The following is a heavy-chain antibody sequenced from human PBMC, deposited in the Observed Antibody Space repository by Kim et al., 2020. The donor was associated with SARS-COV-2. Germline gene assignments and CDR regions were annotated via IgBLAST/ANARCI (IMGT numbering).Heavy chain of an antibody. CDR1: GGSIRSGGKF. CDR2: ISYSGNS. Sequence: SETLSLTCSVSGGSIRSGGKFWTWIRQHPAKGLEWIGYISYSGNSPYSRSLRSRVSISLQTSENQFSLELTSVNAPGTAVYYCARGQPLDDWGQGILVTVSS. D-gene: IGHD2-2*01. J-gene: IGHJ4*02. V-gene: IGHV4-31*03. CDR3: ARGQPLDD.